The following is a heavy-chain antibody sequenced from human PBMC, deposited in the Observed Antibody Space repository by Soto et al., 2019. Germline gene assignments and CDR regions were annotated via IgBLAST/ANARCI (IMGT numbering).Heavy chain of an antibody. CDR2: IYPSDSDT. CDR1: GYNFAGYW. V-gene: IGHV5-51*01. Sequence: LGESLSISCKGSGYNFAGYWIAWVLQMPGKGLELMGIIYPSDSDTRYRPSFQGQVTISADKSISSAYLQWSSLRASDTAMYYCARGGVSTRTFDYWGQGTTVTVSS. D-gene: IGHD3-3*01. CDR3: ARGGVSTRTFDY. J-gene: IGHJ4*02.